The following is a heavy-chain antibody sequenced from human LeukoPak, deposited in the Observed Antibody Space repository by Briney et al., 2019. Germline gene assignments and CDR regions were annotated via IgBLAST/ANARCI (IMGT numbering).Heavy chain of an antibody. V-gene: IGHV1-2*02. D-gene: IGHD4-17*01. J-gene: IGHJ5*02. CDR2: IHPNSGDT. CDR3: ASYYGHYTRNWMDT. Sequence: GASVKVSCKASGYTFTDYYMHWVRQAPGQGLEWMGWIHPNSGDTKSAQRFQGRVTMTRGTSISTAYMELTRLTSDDTAVYYCASYYGHYTRNWMDTWGQGTLITVSS. CDR1: GYTFTDYY.